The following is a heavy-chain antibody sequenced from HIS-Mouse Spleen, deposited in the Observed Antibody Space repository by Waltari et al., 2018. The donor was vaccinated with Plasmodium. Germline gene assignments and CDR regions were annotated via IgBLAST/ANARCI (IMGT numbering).Heavy chain of an antibody. J-gene: IGHJ4*02. D-gene: IGHD5-12*01. CDR3: ARGAGDIVATSFEY. CDR2: IKHRGST. V-gene: IGHV4-34*01. CDR1: GGSFSGYY. Sequence: QVQLQQWGAGLLKPSQTLSLTCAVYGGSFSGYYWTWIRQPPGKGLEWIGEIKHRGSTNSNPSRRNRVTISEDTSKNGFAVKLRCVTAADTAVYYSARGAGDIVATSFEYWGQGTLVTVSS.